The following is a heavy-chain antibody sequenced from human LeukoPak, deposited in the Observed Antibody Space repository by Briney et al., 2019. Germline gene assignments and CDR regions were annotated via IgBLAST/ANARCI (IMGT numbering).Heavy chain of an antibody. V-gene: IGHV3-30-3*01. J-gene: IGHJ4*02. CDR1: GFTFSSYA. Sequence: QSGGSLRLSCAASGFTFSSYAMSWVRQAPGKGLEWVAVISYDGSNKYYADSVKGRFTISRDNSKNTLYLQMNSLRAEDTAVYYCARDRLSRVGRTSSGWHYWGQGTLVTVSS. D-gene: IGHD6-19*01. CDR3: ARDRLSRVGRTSSGWHY. CDR2: ISYDGSNK.